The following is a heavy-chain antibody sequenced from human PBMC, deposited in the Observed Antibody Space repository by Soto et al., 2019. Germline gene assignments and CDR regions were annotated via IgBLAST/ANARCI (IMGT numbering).Heavy chain of an antibody. J-gene: IGHJ4*02. CDR2: IYWDDDK. Sequence: QITLKASGPTLVKPTQTLTLTCTFSGFSLSTSGAGVGWILQPQGKALEWLALIYWDDDKRYSPSLKSRLTITQDPSKNQVVLTMTNMDPVDTATYYCAPQSSRGFGEFIDYWGQGTLVTVSS. CDR1: GFSLSTSGAG. CDR3: APQSSRGFGEFIDY. V-gene: IGHV2-5*02. D-gene: IGHD3-10*01.